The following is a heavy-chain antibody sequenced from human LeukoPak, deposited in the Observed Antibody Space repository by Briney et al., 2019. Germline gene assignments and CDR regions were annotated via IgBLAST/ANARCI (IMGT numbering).Heavy chain of an antibody. J-gene: IGHJ4*02. CDR3: ATLLTGGPWG. CDR1: GFTYSSYD. V-gene: IGHV3-48*03. Sequence: QSGGSLRLSCAASGFTYSSYDMSWVRQAPGKGLEWVSYISTSGTTIYYADSVKGRFTISRDNAKNSLYLQMNSLRAEDTAVYYCATLLTGGPWGWGQGTLVTVSS. D-gene: IGHD2-8*02. CDR2: ISTSGTTI.